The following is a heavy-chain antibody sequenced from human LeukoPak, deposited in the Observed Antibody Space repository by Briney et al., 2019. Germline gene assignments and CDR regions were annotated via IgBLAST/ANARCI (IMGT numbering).Heavy chain of an antibody. D-gene: IGHD1-26*01. Sequence: RESGPALVKPTQTLTLTCTFSGFSLSTSGMCVSWIRQPPGKALEWLAHIDWDDDKHYSTSLKTRLTISKDTSKNQVVLTMTNMDPVDTATYYCARIKYSGTYFEYWGQGILVTVSS. J-gene: IGHJ4*02. CDR3: ARIKYSGTYFEY. CDR2: IDWDDDK. V-gene: IGHV2-70*01. CDR1: GFSLSTSGMC.